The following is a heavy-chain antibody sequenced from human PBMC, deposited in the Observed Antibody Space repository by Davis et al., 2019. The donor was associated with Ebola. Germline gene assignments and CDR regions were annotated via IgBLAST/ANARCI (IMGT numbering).Heavy chain of an antibody. J-gene: IGHJ2*01. CDR3: ARVGGSYFWYFDL. Sequence: SETLSLTCAISGDSVSSNSAAWNWIRQSPLRGLEWLGRTYYRSKWYNDYAVSVKSRITINPDTSKNQFSLQLNSVTPEDTAVYYCARVGGSYFWYFDLWGRGTLVTVSS. CDR2: TYYRSKWYN. D-gene: IGHD1-26*01. V-gene: IGHV6-1*01. CDR1: GDSVSSNSAA.